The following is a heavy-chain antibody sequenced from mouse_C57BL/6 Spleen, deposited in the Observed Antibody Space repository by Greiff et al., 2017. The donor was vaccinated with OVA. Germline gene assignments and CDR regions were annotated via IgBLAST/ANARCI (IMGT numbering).Heavy chain of an antibody. V-gene: IGHV2-2*01. Sequence: VKLMESGPGLVQPSQSLSITCTVSGFSLTSYGVHWVRQSPGKGLEWLGVIWSGGSTDYNAAFISRLSISKDNSKSQVFFKMNSLQADDTAIYYCARKADYDYDAGYYAMDYWGQGTSVTVSS. D-gene: IGHD2-4*01. CDR1: GFSLTSYG. CDR2: IWSGGST. CDR3: ARKADYDYDAGYYAMDY. J-gene: IGHJ4*01.